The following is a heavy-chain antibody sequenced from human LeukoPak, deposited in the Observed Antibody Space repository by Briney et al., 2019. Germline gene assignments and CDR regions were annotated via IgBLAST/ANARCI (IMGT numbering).Heavy chain of an antibody. Sequence: GGSLRLSCAASGFTFSSYWMHWVRQAPGKGLVWLSRINGDGSSTSYADSVKGRFTISRDNAKNTLYLQTNSLRAEDTAVYYCARDGLGSAHAYWGQGTLVTVSS. CDR3: ARDGLGSAHAY. J-gene: IGHJ4*02. D-gene: IGHD3/OR15-3a*01. CDR2: INGDGSST. V-gene: IGHV3-74*01. CDR1: GFTFSSYW.